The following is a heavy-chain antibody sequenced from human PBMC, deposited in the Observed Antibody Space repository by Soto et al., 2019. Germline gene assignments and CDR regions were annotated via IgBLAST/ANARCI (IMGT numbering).Heavy chain of an antibody. Sequence: GGSLRLSCADSGFSFSTYSMSWVRQTPGKGLEWVSAITATGDRTYYADSVTGRFTISRDNSKKTHYLQMTSLRAEDTAMYYCATLNGYFEYLGPG. CDR2: ITATGDRT. D-gene: IGHD1-1*01. CDR3: ATLNGYFEY. J-gene: IGHJ4*02. V-gene: IGHV3-23*01. CDR1: GFSFSTYS.